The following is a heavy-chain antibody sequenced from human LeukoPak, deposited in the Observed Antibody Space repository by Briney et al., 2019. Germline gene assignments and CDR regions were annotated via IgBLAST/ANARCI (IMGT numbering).Heavy chain of an antibody. D-gene: IGHD1-26*01. V-gene: IGHV4-4*07. CDR2: IYTSGST. J-gene: IGHJ4*02. Sequence: SETLSLTCTVSGGSISSYYWSWIRQPAGKGLEWIGRIYTSGSTNYNPSLKSRVTMLVDTSKNQFSLKVSSVTAADTAVYYCARDYPPSGSYYSPFDYWGQGTLVTVSS. CDR1: GGSISSYY. CDR3: ARDYPPSGSYYSPFDY.